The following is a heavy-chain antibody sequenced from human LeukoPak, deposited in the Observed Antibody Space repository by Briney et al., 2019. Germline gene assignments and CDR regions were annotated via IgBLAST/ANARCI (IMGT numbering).Heavy chain of an antibody. CDR2: MNPNSGNT. Sequence: GASVKVSCKASGYTFTSYDINWVRQATGQGLEWMGWMNPNSGNTGYAQKFQGRATMTRNTSISTAYMELSSLRSEDTAVYYCARGPSYCSSTSCYAFRLGYWGQGTLVTVSS. CDR3: ARGPSYCSSTSCYAFRLGY. J-gene: IGHJ4*02. D-gene: IGHD2-2*01. CDR1: GYTFTSYD. V-gene: IGHV1-8*01.